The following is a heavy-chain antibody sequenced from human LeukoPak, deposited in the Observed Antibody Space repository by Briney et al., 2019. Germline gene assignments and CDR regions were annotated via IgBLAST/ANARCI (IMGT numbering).Heavy chain of an antibody. J-gene: IGHJ4*02. Sequence: SETLSLTCTVSGYSISSGYYWGWIRQPPGKGLEWIGSIYHSGSTYYNPSLKSRVTISVDTSKNQFSLKLSSVTAADTAVYYCARYGDYYDSSGYYYEVFFFDYWGQGTLVTVSS. V-gene: IGHV4-38-2*02. CDR2: IYHSGST. CDR3: ARYGDYYDSSGYYYEVFFFDY. CDR1: GYSISSGYY. D-gene: IGHD3-22*01.